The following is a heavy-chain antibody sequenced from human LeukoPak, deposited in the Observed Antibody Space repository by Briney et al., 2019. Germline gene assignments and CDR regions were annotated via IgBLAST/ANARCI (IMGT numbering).Heavy chain of an antibody. J-gene: IGHJ4*02. D-gene: IGHD4-17*01. CDR3: AKGVTPVISLQFFDY. CDR1: GFTFRNYA. V-gene: IGHV3-23*01. Sequence: GGSLRLSCAASGFTFRNYAMSWVRQAPGKGLEWVSGISGSGLNTYYADSVKGRFTISRDKSKNTLYLQMNSLRAEDTAVYYCAKGVTPVISLQFFDYWGQGTLITVSS. CDR2: ISGSGLNT.